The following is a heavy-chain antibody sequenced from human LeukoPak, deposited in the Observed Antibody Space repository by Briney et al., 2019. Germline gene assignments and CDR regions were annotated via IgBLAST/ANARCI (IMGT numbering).Heavy chain of an antibody. CDR2: ISYDGGNK. V-gene: IGHV3-30-3*01. D-gene: IGHD3-10*01. CDR3: AKAGVLWFGESYFDY. J-gene: IGHJ4*02. Sequence: QPGGSLRLSCAASGFTFSSYPMHWVRQAPGRGLEWVAVISYDGGNKYYADSVKGRFTISRDNSKNTLYLQMNSLRAEDTAVYYCAKAGVLWFGESYFDYWGQGTLVTVSS. CDR1: GFTFSSYP.